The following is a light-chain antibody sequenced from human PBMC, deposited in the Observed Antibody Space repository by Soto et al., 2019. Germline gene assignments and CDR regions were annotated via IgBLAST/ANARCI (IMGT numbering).Light chain of an antibody. CDR2: DTS. Sequence: EIVMTQSPATLSVSPGEGATLSCRASQGIGDTLAWYQQKTGQTPRLLIYDTSSRATGIPDRFSGSGSGTDFTITISRLEAEDFAVYYCQHYGSSPANTFGQGTKLEIK. CDR3: QHYGSSPANT. V-gene: IGKV3-20*01. CDR1: QGIGDT. J-gene: IGKJ2*01.